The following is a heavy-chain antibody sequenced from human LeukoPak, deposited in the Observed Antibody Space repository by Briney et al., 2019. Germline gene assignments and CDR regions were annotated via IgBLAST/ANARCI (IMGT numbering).Heavy chain of an antibody. Sequence: SETLSPTCAVYGGSFSGYYWSWIRQPPGKGLEWIGEINHSGSTNYNPSLKSRVTISVDTSKNQFSLKLSSVTAADTAVYYCARTLRYFDWLFRRGAFDIWGQGTMVTVSS. V-gene: IGHV4-34*01. CDR3: ARTLRYFDWLFRRGAFDI. CDR2: INHSGST. J-gene: IGHJ3*02. CDR1: GGSFSGYY. D-gene: IGHD3-9*01.